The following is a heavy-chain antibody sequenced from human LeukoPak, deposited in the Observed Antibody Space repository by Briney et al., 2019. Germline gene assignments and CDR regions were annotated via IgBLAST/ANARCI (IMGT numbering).Heavy chain of an antibody. CDR3: ARVRSNYGYSWFDP. D-gene: IGHD4-11*01. J-gene: IGHJ5*02. CDR2: IYTSGST. V-gene: IGHV4-4*07. Sequence: SETLSLTCTVPGGSISSYYWSWIRQPAGKGLEWIGRIYTSGSTNYNPSLKSRVTMSVDTSKNQFSLKLSSVTAADTAVYYCARVRSNYGYSWFDPWGQGTLVTVSS. CDR1: GGSISSYY.